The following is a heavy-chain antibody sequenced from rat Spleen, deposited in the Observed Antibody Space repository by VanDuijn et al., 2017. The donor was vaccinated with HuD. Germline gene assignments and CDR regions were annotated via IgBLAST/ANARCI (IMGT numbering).Heavy chain of an antibody. D-gene: IGHD1-5*01. J-gene: IGHJ2*01. CDR2: ISTGGGKT. Sequence: EVQLVESGGGLVQPGRSLKLSCAASGFIFSNYYMAWVRQAPTKGLEWVASISTGGGKTYYRDSVKGRFTISRDNAKSTLYLQMDSMRSEETATYYCARGDIGTTPYFDYWGQGVMVTVSS. CDR1: GFIFSNYY. V-gene: IGHV5S11*01. CDR3: ARGDIGTTPYFDY.